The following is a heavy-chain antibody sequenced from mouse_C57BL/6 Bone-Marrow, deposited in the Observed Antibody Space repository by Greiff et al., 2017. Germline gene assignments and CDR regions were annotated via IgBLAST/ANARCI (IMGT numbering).Heavy chain of an antibody. V-gene: IGHV2-2*01. CDR2: IWSGGST. D-gene: IGHD2-1*01. Sequence: VQLVESGPGLVQPSQSLSITCTVSGFSLTSYGVHWVRQSPGKGLEWLGVIWSGGSTDYNAAFISRLSISKDNSKSQVFFKMNSLQADDTAIYYCASAPYGNYAMDYWGQGTSVTVSS. J-gene: IGHJ4*01. CDR3: ASAPYGNYAMDY. CDR1: GFSLTSYG.